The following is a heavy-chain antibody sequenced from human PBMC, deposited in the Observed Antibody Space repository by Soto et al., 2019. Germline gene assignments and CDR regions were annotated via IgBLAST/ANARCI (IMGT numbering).Heavy chain of an antibody. CDR1: GGSISSSNW. V-gene: IGHV4-4*02. CDR2: IYHSGST. D-gene: IGHD6-13*01. Sequence: QVQLQESGPGLVKPSGTLSLTCAVSGGSISSSNWWSWVRQPPGKGLEWIGEIYHSGSTNYNPSLKRRVTISVDKSKNQFSLQLSSVTAADTAVYYCARAEKTNSSRYRKYYYYGMDVWGQGTTVTVSS. CDR3: ARAEKTNSSRYRKYYYYGMDV. J-gene: IGHJ6*02.